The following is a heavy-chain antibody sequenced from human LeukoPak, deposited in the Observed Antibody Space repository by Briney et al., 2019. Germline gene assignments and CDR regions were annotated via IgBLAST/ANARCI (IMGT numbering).Heavy chain of an antibody. CDR2: INAGNGNT. J-gene: IGHJ1*01. CDR3: ARDGDYGDYFQH. D-gene: IGHD4-17*01. Sequence: ASVKVSCKASGYTFTSYAMQWVRQAPGQRLEWMGWINAGNGNTKYSQKFQGRVTTTRDTSASTAYMELSSLRSEDTAVYYCARDGDYGDYFQHWGQGTLVTVSS. CDR1: GYTFTSYA. V-gene: IGHV1-3*01.